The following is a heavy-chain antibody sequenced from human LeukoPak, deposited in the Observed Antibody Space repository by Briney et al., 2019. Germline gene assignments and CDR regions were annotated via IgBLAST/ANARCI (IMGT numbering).Heavy chain of an antibody. J-gene: IGHJ3*02. V-gene: IGHV4-34*01. CDR1: GGSFSGYY. CDR3: ARGRELLYAFDI. CDR2: INHSGST. Sequence: SETLSLTCAVYGGSFSGYYWSWIRQPPGKGLEWIGEINHSGSTNYNPSLKSRVTISVDTSKNQFSLKLSSVTAADTAAYYCARGRELLYAFDIWGQGTMVTVSS. D-gene: IGHD1-26*01.